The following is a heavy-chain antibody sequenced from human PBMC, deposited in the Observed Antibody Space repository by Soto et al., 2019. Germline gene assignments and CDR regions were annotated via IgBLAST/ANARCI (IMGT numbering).Heavy chain of an antibody. CDR2: ISGSGGST. Sequence: GGSLRLSCAASGFTFSSYAMNWVRQAPGKGLEWVSAISGSGGSTNYADSVKGRFTISRDNSKNTLYLQMNSLRAEDTAVYYCAKPPSFSPWSTPFDHWGQGTLVTVSS. D-gene: IGHD2-15*01. CDR3: AKPPSFSPWSTPFDH. CDR1: GFTFSSYA. V-gene: IGHV3-23*01. J-gene: IGHJ5*02.